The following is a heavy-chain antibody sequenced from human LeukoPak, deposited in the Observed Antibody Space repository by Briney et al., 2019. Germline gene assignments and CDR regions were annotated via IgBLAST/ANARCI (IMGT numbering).Heavy chain of an antibody. CDR3: ASCPWFGEDVGY. V-gene: IGHV4-39*07. D-gene: IGHD3-10*01. CDR1: GGSVSRSPYY. CDR2: IYYSGST. J-gene: IGHJ4*02. Sequence: SETLSLTCTVSGGSVSRSPYYWGWIRQPPGKGLEWIGNIYYSGSTYYNPSLKSRVTISVDTSKNQFSLKLSSVTAADTAVYYCASCPWFGEDVGYWGQGTLVTVSS.